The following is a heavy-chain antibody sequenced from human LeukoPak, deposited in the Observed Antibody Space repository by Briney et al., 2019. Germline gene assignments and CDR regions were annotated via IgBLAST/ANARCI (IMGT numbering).Heavy chain of an antibody. J-gene: IGHJ6*03. D-gene: IGHD3-10*01. V-gene: IGHV4-34*01. CDR3: ARGGTYYYGSGSYYNVYYYYYMDV. Sequence: SETLSLTCAVYGGSFSGYYWSWIRQPPGKGLEWIGEINHSGSTNYNPSLKSRVTISVDTSKNQFSLKLSSVTAADTTVYYCARGGTYYYGSGSYYNVYYYYYMDVWGKGTTVTVSS. CDR1: GGSFSGYY. CDR2: INHSGST.